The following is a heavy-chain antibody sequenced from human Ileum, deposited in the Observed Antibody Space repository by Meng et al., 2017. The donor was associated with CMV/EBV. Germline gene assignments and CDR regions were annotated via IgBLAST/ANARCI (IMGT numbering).Heavy chain of an antibody. V-gene: IGHV1-18*01. CDR1: GYPFTSFG. D-gene: IGHD6-13*01. CDR3: ARDPRYSDNWFRAGDFQQ. CDR2: ISTYNGDT. Sequence: QVEVLRCGDEANQPGSYVTVSSKASGYPFTSFGISWVRQAPGQGLEWIGWISTYNGDTNYAQNVQGRVSMTTDTSTNTVYMELRSLRSDDTAVYYCARDPRYSDNWFRAGDFQQWGQGTLVTVSS. J-gene: IGHJ1*01.